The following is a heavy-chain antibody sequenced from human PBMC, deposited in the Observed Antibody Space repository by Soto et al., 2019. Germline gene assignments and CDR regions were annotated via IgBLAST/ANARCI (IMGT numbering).Heavy chain of an antibody. J-gene: IGHJ4*02. D-gene: IGHD3-3*01. V-gene: IGHV4-59*01. CDR3: ARALDFWSAYFDY. CDR2: IYYSGST. Sequence: SSETLSLTCTFSGCSISSYYWSLIRQPPGKGLEWIGYIYYSGSTNYNPSLKSRFTISRDNSKNTLYLQMNSLRTEDTAVYYCARALDFWSAYFDYWGQGSLVTVSS. CDR1: GCSISSYY.